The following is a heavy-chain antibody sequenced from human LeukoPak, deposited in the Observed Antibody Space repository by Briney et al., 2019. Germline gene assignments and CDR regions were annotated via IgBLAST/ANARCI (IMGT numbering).Heavy chain of an antibody. CDR1: GGTFSSYA. J-gene: IGHJ4*02. V-gene: IGHV1-69*01. CDR2: IIPIFGTA. Sequence: GSSVKVSCKASGGTFSSYAISWVRQAPGQGLEWMGGIIPIFGTANYAQRFQGRVTITAGESTSTAYMELSSLRSEDTAVYYCARNTGYSSSWYADYWGQGTLVTVSS. D-gene: IGHD6-13*01. CDR3: ARNTGYSSSWYADY.